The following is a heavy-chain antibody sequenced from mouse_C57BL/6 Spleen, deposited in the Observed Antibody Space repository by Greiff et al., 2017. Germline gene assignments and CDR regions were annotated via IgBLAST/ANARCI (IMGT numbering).Heavy chain of an antibody. CDR2: INPSNGGT. CDR1: GYTFTSYW. J-gene: IGHJ3*01. CDR3: ARGGHAAQATWFAY. Sequence: QVQLQQPGTELVKPGASVKLSCKASGYTFTSYWMHWVKQRPGQGLEWIGNINPSNGGTNYNEKFKSKATLTVDKSSSTAYMQLSSLTSEDAAVYYCARGGHAAQATWFAYWGQGTLVTVSA. V-gene: IGHV1-53*01. D-gene: IGHD3-2*02.